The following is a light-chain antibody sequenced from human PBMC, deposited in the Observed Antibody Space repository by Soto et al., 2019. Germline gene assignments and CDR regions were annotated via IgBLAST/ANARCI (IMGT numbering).Light chain of an antibody. J-gene: IGLJ3*02. CDR2: EAT. CDR1: TSDVGSYIF. Sequence: QSALTQPASVFGPPGQSITTSCTGSTSDVGSYIFVSWYQQHPGKAPKLMIYEATKRPSGVSNRFSGSQSGNTASLTISGLQAEDEGDYHCCSYAGDSTWVFGGGTKLTVL. CDR3: CSYAGDSTWV. V-gene: IGLV2-23*01.